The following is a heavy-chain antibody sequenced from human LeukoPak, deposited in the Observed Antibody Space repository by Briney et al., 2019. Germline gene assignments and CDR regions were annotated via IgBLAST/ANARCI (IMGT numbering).Heavy chain of an antibody. V-gene: IGHV3-33*01. Sequence: PGGSLRLSCAASGFTFSSYGMHWVRQAPGKGLEWVAVIWSDGSNKYYVDSLKGRFTISRDNSKSTLHLQMDSLRAEDTAVYYCARDLRQLVRRSDHYYFGMDVWGQGTTVTVSS. CDR1: GFTFSSYG. D-gene: IGHD6-13*01. CDR2: IWSDGSNK. CDR3: ARDLRQLVRRSDHYYFGMDV. J-gene: IGHJ6*02.